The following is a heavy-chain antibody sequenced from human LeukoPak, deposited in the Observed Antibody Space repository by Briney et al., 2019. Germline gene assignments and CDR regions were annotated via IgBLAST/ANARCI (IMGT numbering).Heavy chain of an antibody. CDR3: ARRCSSTSCLQH. D-gene: IGHD2-2*01. CDR2: ISDSGSTI. J-gene: IGHJ4*01. Sequence: GGSLRLSCAAPGFSFSGYYMSWIRQAPGKGLEWVSYISDSGSTIHYADSVKGRFTISRDNVKNSVYLQMNSLRAEDTAVYYCARRCSSTSCLQHWGHGTLVTVSS. V-gene: IGHV3-11*04. CDR1: GFSFSGYY.